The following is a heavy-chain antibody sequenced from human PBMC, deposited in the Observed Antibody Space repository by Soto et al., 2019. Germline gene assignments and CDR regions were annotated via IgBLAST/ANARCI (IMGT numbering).Heavy chain of an antibody. CDR3: ARGGDIVVVPAAIPYHWFDP. CDR1: GYSFTSYW. CDR2: IYPGDSDT. Sequence: PGESLKISCKGSGYSFTSYWIGWVRQMPGKGLEWMGIIYPGDSDTRYSPSFQGQVTISADKSISTAYLQWSSLKASDTAMYYCARGGDIVVVPAAIPYHWFDPWGQGTLVTVSS. V-gene: IGHV5-51*01. J-gene: IGHJ5*02. D-gene: IGHD2-2*02.